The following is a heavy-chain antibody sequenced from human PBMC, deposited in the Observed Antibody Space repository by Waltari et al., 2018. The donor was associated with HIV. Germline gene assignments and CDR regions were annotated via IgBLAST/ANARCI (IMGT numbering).Heavy chain of an antibody. V-gene: IGHV1-18*01. CDR3: ARALMVQGVTTDY. Sequence: GQGLEWMGWISAYNGNTNYAQKLQGRVTMTTDTSTSTAYMELRSLRSDDTAVYYCARALMVQGVTTDYWGQGTLVTVSS. D-gene: IGHD3-10*01. CDR2: ISAYNGNT. J-gene: IGHJ4*02.